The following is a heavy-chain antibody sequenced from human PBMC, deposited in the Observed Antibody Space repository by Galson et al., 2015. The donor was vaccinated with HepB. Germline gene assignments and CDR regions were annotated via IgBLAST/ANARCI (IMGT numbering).Heavy chain of an antibody. D-gene: IGHD6-13*01. Sequence: SLRLSCAASGFTFSTYAMNWVRQAPGKGLEWVSSITGSGGTIHYADSVKGRFTISRDNSKNTLYLRMNSLRAEDTAVYYCAKDRTPDSRWPLDFWGQGTLVTVSS. V-gene: IGHV3-23*01. CDR3: AKDRTPDSRWPLDF. J-gene: IGHJ4*02. CDR2: ITGSGGTI. CDR1: GFTFSTYA.